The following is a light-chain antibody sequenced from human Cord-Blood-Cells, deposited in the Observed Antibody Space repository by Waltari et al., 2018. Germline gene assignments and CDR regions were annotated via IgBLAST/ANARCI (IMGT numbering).Light chain of an antibody. Sequence: DLQMTQSPSSLSASVGDRVTITCRASQSISSYLNWYQQKPEKAPKLLIYAASSLQRGVPSRFSGSGSGTDFTLTISSLQPEDFATYYCQQSYSTPRTFGQGTKVEIK. V-gene: IGKV1-39*01. CDR3: QQSYSTPRT. CDR1: QSISSY. J-gene: IGKJ1*01. CDR2: AAS.